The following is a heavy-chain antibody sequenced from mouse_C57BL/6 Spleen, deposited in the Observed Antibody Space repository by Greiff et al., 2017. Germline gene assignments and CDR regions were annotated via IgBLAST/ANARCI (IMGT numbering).Heavy chain of an antibody. Sequence: VQLQQSGAELVKPGASVKISCKASGYTFTDYYINWVKQRPGQGLEWIGKIGPGSGSTYYNQKFKDKATLTVDKSSRTAYMQLSSLTSEDSAVYYCARRNGRGFYYAMDYWGQGTSVTVSS. V-gene: IGHV1-77*01. D-gene: IGHD1-1*01. CDR2: IGPGSGST. CDR3: ARRNGRGFYYAMDY. CDR1: GYTFTDYY. J-gene: IGHJ4*01.